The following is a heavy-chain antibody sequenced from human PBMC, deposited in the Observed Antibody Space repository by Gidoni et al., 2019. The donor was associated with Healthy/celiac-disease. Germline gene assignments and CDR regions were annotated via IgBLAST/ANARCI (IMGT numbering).Heavy chain of an antibody. V-gene: IGHV4-59*01. D-gene: IGHD6-6*01. CDR3: ARDTGRSAARHFDY. Sequence: QVQLQESGPGLVKPSETLSLTCTVSGGSISSYYWSWIRQPPGKGLEWIGYIYYSGSTNYNPSLKSRVTISVDTSKNQFSLKLSSVTAADTAVYYCARDTGRSAARHFDYWGQGTLVTVSS. CDR2: IYYSGST. J-gene: IGHJ4*02. CDR1: GGSISSYY.